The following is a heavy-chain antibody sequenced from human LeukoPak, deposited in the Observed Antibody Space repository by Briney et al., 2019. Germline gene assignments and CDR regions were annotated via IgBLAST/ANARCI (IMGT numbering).Heavy chain of an antibody. D-gene: IGHD2-15*01. CDR3: AQKGGADN. V-gene: IGHV3-48*02. J-gene: IGHJ4*02. CDR2: ISSSSSNNI. Sequence: HPGGSLRLSCAASGFTFSRFGMNWVRQAPGKGLEWVSYISSSSSNNIYYADSVKGRFTISRDNAKNSLYLQMNSLRDEDTAVYYCAQKGGADNWGQGTLVTVPS. CDR1: GFTFSRFG.